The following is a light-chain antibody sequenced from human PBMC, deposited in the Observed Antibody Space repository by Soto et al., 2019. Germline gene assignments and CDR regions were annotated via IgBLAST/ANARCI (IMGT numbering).Light chain of an antibody. CDR1: QRIGTY. V-gene: IGKV1-39*01. J-gene: IGKJ2*01. Sequence: IQMTQSPSSLSASVGDRVTITCRASQRIGTYLNWYQQRPGRAPKLLISPIYTLQRGVPSRFSGSGSGTDFTLTITGLQTEDFATYYCQQSYSTPYTFGQGTKLEIK. CDR2: PIY. CDR3: QQSYSTPYT.